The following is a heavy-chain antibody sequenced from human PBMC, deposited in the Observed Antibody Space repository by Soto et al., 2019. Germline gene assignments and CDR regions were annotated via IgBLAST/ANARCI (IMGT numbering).Heavy chain of an antibody. CDR1: GFKFIDYY. CDR3: ATTTAVIVAQGPMDV. Sequence: EVQLVQSGAEVKKPGATVKISCKVSGFKFIDYYLYWVQQAPGKALEWMGRVDPEDGETVYSEKFQGRLTITADTSRDIAHMELRGLRSADTAVYFCATTTAVIVAQGPMDVWGQGTPVIVSS. D-gene: IGHD2-21*01. V-gene: IGHV1-69-2*01. CDR2: VDPEDGET. J-gene: IGHJ6*02.